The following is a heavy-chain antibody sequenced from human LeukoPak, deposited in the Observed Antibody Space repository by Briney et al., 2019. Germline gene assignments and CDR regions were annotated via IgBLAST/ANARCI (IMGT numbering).Heavy chain of an antibody. J-gene: IGHJ4*02. Sequence: SSETLSLTCTVSGGSISSSSYYWGWIRQPPGKGLEWIGSIYYSGSTYYNLSLKSRVTISVDTSKNQFSLKLSSVTAADTAVYYCARLVRRAVAGKELDYWGQGTLVTVSS. CDR2: IYYSGST. CDR1: GGSISSSSYY. V-gene: IGHV4-39*01. D-gene: IGHD6-19*01. CDR3: ARLVRRAVAGKELDY.